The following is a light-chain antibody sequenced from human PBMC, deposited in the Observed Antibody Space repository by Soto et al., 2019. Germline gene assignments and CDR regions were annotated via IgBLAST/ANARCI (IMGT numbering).Light chain of an antibody. CDR3: SSYTSSSTYV. CDR1: SSDVDGYNY. V-gene: IGLV2-14*01. CDR2: DVS. Sequence: SVLTQPASGSGSPGQSITISCTGTSSDVDGYNYVSWYQQHPGKAPKLMIYDVSNRPSGVSNRFSGSKSGNTASLTISGLQAEDEADYYCSSYTSSSTYVFGTGTKVTVL. J-gene: IGLJ1*01.